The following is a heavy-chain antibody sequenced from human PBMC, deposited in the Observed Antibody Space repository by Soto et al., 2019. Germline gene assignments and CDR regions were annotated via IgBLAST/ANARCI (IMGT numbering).Heavy chain of an antibody. Sequence: LQLQESGPGLFKPSETLSLTCTVSGGSISNSNYYWGWIRHPPGKGLELIGSIYSSGRTYYNLSLKSRVTISVDTTKNQSSLRLSSVAAADTAVYYWARGVSTVTPVDYWGQGTLVIVSS. D-gene: IGHD4-17*01. CDR2: IYSSGRT. CDR1: GGSISNSNYY. V-gene: IGHV4-39*01. CDR3: ARGVSTVTPVDY. J-gene: IGHJ4*02.